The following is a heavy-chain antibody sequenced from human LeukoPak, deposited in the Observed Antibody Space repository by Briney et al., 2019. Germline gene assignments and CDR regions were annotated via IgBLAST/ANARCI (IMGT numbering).Heavy chain of an antibody. V-gene: IGHV1-69*02. Sequence: ASVKVSCNASGGTFSSYTISWVRQAPGQGREWMGRIIPILGIANYAQKFQGRVTITADKSTSTAYMELSSLRSEDTAVYYCARLGYCSSTSRLDYWGQGTLVTVSS. CDR1: GGTFSSYT. CDR2: IIPILGIA. CDR3: ARLGYCSSTSRLDY. D-gene: IGHD2-2*01. J-gene: IGHJ4*02.